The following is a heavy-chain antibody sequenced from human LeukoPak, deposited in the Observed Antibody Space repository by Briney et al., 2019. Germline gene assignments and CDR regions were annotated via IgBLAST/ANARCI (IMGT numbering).Heavy chain of an antibody. CDR2: ISYDGSNK. CDR3: AKDFAWY. J-gene: IGHJ4*02. CDR1: GFTFSSYG. D-gene: IGHD3-3*01. Sequence: PGGSLRLSCAASGFTFSSYGMHWVRQAPGKGLEWVAGISYDGSNKYYADSVKGRFTISRDNSKNTLYLQMNSLRAEDTAVYYCAKDFAWYWGQGTLVTVSS. V-gene: IGHV3-30*18.